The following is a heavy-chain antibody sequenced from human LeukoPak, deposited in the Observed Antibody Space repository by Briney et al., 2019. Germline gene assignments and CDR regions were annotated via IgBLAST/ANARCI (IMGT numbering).Heavy chain of an antibody. D-gene: IGHD1-14*01. V-gene: IGHV4-4*09. CDR1: GGSISSYY. CDR3: ARRSTTMDV. Sequence: TSSETLSLTCTVSGGSISSYYWSWIRQPPGKGLEWIGYIYTSGSTNYNPSLKSRVTISVDTSKNQFSLKLSSVTAADTAVYYCARRSTTMDVWGKGTTVTVSS. J-gene: IGHJ6*04. CDR2: IYTSGST.